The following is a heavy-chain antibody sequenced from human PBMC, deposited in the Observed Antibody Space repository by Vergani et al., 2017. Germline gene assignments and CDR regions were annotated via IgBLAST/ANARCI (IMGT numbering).Heavy chain of an antibody. CDR1: GFTFSNYW. V-gene: IGHV3-74*01. J-gene: IGHJ6*03. CDR3: ARDGWELLDYFYYMDV. CDR2: INSDGDST. Sequence: VQLVESGGGLVQPGGSLRLSCTASGFTFSNYWMQWVRQAPGKGLMWVSRINSDGDSTSYADSVKGRFTISRDNAKNPLYLQIDSLRAEDTAVYYCARDGWELLDYFYYMDVWGKGTTVTVSS. D-gene: IGHD1-26*01.